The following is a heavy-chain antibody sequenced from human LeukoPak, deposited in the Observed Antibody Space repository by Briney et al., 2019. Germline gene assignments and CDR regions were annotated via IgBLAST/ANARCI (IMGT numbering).Heavy chain of an antibody. CDR3: AADHDYSLSYDSYGPLDP. V-gene: IGHV1-18*01. CDR2: ISAYNGNT. J-gene: IGHJ5*02. Sequence: ASVKVSCKASGYTFTSYGISWVRQAPGQGLEWMGWISAYNGNTNYAQKLQGRVTMTTDTSTSTTYMELTSLRSEDTAVYYCAADHDYSLSYDSYGPLDPWGPGTLVTVSS. D-gene: IGHD4-11*01. CDR1: GYTFTSYG.